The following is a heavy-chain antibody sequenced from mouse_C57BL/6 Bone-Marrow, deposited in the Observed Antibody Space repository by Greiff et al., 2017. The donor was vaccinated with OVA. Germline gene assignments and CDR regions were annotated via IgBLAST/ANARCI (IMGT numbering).Heavy chain of an antibody. J-gene: IGHJ1*03. CDR2: INPNNGGT. D-gene: IGHD1-1*01. CDR3: ARRLRWYFDV. CDR1: GYTFTDYN. Sequence: EVKLQESGPELVKPGASVKIPCKASGYTFTDYNMDWVKQSHGKSLEWIGDINPNNGGTIYNQKFKGKATLTVDKSSSTAYMELRGLTSEDTAVYYCARRLRWYFDVWGTGTTVTVSS. V-gene: IGHV1-18*01.